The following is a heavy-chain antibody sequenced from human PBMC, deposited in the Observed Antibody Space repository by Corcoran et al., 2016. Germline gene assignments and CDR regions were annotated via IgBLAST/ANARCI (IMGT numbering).Heavy chain of an antibody. V-gene: IGHV1-69*06. J-gene: IGHJ2*01. D-gene: IGHD6-25*01. CDR1: GGTFSSYA. Sequence: QVQLVQSGAEVKKPGSSVKVSCKASGGTFSSYAISWVRQAPGQGLEWMGGIIPIFGTANYAQKFQGRVTITADKSTSTAYMELSSLRSEDTAVYDCAGEEGPPRGYYWYFDLWGRGTLVTVSS. CDR2: IIPIFGTA. CDR3: AGEEGPPRGYYWYFDL.